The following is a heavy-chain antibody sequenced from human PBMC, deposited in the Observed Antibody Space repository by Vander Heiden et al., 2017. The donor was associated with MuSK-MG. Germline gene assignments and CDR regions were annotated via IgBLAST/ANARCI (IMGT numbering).Heavy chain of an antibody. D-gene: IGHD2-15*01. J-gene: IGHJ6*02. V-gene: IGHV4-31*03. CDR3: ARDQRLQLRTLDV. Sequence: QVQLQESGPGLVKPSQTLSLTCPVSGDPISSGGYYWSWIRQHPGKGLEWIGYIYYSGSTYYNPSLKSRITISVDTSKNQFSLKLNSVTAADTAVYYCARDQRLQLRTLDVWGQGTTVTDSS. CDR2: IYYSGST. CDR1: GDPISSGGYY.